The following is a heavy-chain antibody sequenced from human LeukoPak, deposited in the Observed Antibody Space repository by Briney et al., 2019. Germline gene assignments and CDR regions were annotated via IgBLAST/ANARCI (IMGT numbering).Heavy chain of an antibody. V-gene: IGHV3-30-3*01. J-gene: IGHJ4*02. CDR1: GFTFSSYA. Sequence: GRSLRLSRAASGFTFSSYAMDSVRQAPGKGLGWVAVISYEGTNKYYADSVKGRFTISRDNSKNTLYLQMNSLRAEDTAVYYCARDMTTVNTGDYWGQGTLVTVSS. CDR3: ARDMTTVNTGDY. CDR2: ISYEGTNK. D-gene: IGHD4-17*01.